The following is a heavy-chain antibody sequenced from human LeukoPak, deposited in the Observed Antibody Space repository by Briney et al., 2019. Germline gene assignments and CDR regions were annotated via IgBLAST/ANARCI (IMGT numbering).Heavy chain of an antibody. J-gene: IGHJ4*02. CDR3: ARGRGVGARRLDY. CDR2: INHSGST. D-gene: IGHD1-26*01. Sequence: SETLSLTCAVYGGSFSGYYWSWIRQPPGKGLEWIGEINHSGSTNYNPSLKSRVTISVDTSKNQFSLKLSSVTAADTAVYYCARGRGVGARRLDYWGQGTLVTVSS. V-gene: IGHV4-34*01. CDR1: GGSFSGYY.